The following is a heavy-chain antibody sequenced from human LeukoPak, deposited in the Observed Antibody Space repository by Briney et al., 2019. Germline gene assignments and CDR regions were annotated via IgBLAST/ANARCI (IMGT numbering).Heavy chain of an antibody. J-gene: IGHJ4*02. CDR1: GFTVFNYW. CDR3: ARDVDYANPRHDY. D-gene: IGHD4/OR15-4a*01. Sequence: GGSLRLSCAASGFTVFNYWMSWVRQAAGKVLEWVANINLDGSQKYYVDSLKGRFTISRDNAKNSLYLQMDSLRVEDTAVYYCARDVDYANPRHDYWGQGTLVTVSS. V-gene: IGHV3-7*01. CDR2: INLDGSQK.